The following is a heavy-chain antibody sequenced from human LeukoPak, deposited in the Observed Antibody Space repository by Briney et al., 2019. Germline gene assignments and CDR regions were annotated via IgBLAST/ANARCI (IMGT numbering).Heavy chain of an antibody. Sequence: PGGSLRLSCAASGFTFSSYATSWVRQAPGKGLEWVSAISGSGGSTYYADSVKGRFTISRDNSKNTLYLQMNSLRAEDTAVYYCAKDLGFTYYYGSGSYYNRPFDYWGQGTLVTVSS. V-gene: IGHV3-23*01. CDR2: ISGSGGST. D-gene: IGHD3-10*01. CDR3: AKDLGFTYYYGSGSYYNRPFDY. J-gene: IGHJ4*02. CDR1: GFTFSSYA.